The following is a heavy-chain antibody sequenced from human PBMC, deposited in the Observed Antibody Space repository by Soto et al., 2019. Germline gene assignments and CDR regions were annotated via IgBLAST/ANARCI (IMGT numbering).Heavy chain of an antibody. D-gene: IGHD3-3*01. CDR1: AVTFTSYF. CDR2: INPNGGST. J-gene: IGHJ4*01. V-gene: IGHV1-2*02. Sequence: ASVKVSCKAPAVTFTSYFMHWVRQAPGHGLEWIGVINPNGGSTKFAQKFQGRVTMTRDTSISTAYMELSRLRSDDTAVYYCATGFWSGPIAHYFDYWGQGTLVTVSS. CDR3: ATGFWSGPIAHYFDY.